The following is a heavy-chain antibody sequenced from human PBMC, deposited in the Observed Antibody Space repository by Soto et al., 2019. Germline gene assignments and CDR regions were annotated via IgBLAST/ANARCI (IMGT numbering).Heavy chain of an antibody. Sequence: EVQLVESGXGLVXPGGSLRLSCAASGFTFSSYWMSWVRXXPGXXXXXXXXXKQDGSEKYYVDSVKGRFTISRDNAKNSLYLQMNSLRAXDTAVXXCAXXXPXXXXXXXXXXXFXIWGQGTMVTVSS. V-gene: IGHV3-7*01. CDR1: GFTFSSYW. CDR3: AXXXPXXXXXXXXXXXFXI. CDR2: XKQDGSEK. J-gene: IGHJ3*02.